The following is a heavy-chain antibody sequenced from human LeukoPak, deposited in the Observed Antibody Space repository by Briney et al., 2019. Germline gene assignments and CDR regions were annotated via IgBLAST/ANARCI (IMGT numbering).Heavy chain of an antibody. Sequence: GGSLRLSCAAPGFTVSRNYMGWVRQAPGKGLEWVSIINTDGSANYADSVKGRFTISRDNSKNTLYLQMNSLRAEDTAVYYCAKELIAAAVHGYNFDYWGQGTLVTVSS. D-gene: IGHD6-13*01. J-gene: IGHJ4*02. CDR1: GFTVSRNY. CDR2: INTDGSA. V-gene: IGHV3-53*01. CDR3: AKELIAAAVHGYNFDY.